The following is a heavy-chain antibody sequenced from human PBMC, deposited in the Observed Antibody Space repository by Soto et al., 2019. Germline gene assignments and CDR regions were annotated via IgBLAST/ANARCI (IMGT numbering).Heavy chain of an antibody. CDR2: INAGNGNT. Sequence: ASVKVSCKASGYTFTSYAMHWVRQAPGQRLEWMGWINAGNGNTKYSQKFQGRVTIARDTSASTAYMELSSLRSEDTAVYYCARFRGASGAFDYWGQGTLVTGSS. D-gene: IGHD1-26*01. CDR1: GYTFTSYA. V-gene: IGHV1-3*01. CDR3: ARFRGASGAFDY. J-gene: IGHJ4*02.